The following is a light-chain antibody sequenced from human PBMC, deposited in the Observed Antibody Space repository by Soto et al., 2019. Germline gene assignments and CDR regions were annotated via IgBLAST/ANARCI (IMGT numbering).Light chain of an antibody. V-gene: IGKV3D-15*01. Sequence: TLAPCILRLSQRAILTLSLKASKSVSNSNLAWYQQKPGQAPRLLIYGASTRAAGIPARFSGSGSGTEYTLTISSLESEDFLVYYCQQHSNWPAITFGQGTRLEI. CDR2: GAS. CDR1: KSVSNSN. CDR3: QQHSNWPAIT. J-gene: IGKJ5*01.